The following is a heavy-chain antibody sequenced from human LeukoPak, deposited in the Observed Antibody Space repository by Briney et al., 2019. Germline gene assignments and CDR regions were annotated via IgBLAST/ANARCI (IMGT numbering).Heavy chain of an antibody. CDR1: GFTFSNSW. J-gene: IGHJ4*02. Sequence: PGGSLRLSCAASGFTFSNSWMSWVRQAPAKGLEWVSVIYSVGSTYYADSVRGRFTISRDNSKNTLYLQMNSLRVEDTAVYYCAGSLAYCGGDCRLGDYWGQGTLVTVSS. D-gene: IGHD2-21*02. CDR3: AGSLAYCGGDCRLGDY. CDR2: IYSVGST. V-gene: IGHV3-66*01.